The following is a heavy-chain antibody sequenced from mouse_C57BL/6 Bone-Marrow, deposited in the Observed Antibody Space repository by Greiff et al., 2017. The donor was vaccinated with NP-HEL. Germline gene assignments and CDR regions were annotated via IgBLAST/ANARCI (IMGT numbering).Heavy chain of an antibody. D-gene: IGHD1-1*01. J-gene: IGHJ2*01. V-gene: IGHV1-69*01. CDR2: IDPSDSYT. Sequence: VQLQQPGAELVMPGASVKLSCKASGYTFTSYWMHWVKQRPGQGLEWIGEIDPSDSYTNYNQKFKGKSTLNVDKSSSTAYMQLSSLTSEDSAVYYCAREGVITTIFDYWGQGTTLTVSS. CDR1: GYTFTSYW. CDR3: AREGVITTIFDY.